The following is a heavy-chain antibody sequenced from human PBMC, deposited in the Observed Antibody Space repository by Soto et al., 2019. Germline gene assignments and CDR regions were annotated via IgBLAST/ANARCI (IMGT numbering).Heavy chain of an antibody. D-gene: IGHD2-2*01. J-gene: IGHJ4*02. CDR2: IKQDGGEK. Sequence: EVQLVEYGGGLVQPGGSLRLSCAASGFTFSSYWMSWVRQAPGKGLEWVANIKQDGGEKYYVDSVKGRFTISRDTAKNSLYLQMNSLRAEDTAVYYCARFLYCSSTSCLNYLDYWGQGTLVTVSS. CDR1: GFTFSSYW. V-gene: IGHV3-7*03. CDR3: ARFLYCSSTSCLNYLDY.